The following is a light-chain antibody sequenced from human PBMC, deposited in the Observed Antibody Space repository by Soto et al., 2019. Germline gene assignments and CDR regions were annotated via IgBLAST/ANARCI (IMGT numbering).Light chain of an antibody. Sequence: QSALEKPASVSGSPGQSITISCSSPTSDVGGYNLVSWYQQHTAKAPKLLIYEGTQRPSGVSSRFSGSKSGNTASLTISGLQAEDEADYYCCSYASSSSYVFGTGTKVTVL. J-gene: IGLJ1*01. CDR1: TSDVGGYNL. CDR2: EGT. V-gene: IGLV2-23*01. CDR3: CSYASSSSYV.